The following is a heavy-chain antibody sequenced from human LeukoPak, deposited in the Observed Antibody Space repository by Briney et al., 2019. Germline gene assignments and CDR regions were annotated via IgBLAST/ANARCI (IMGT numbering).Heavy chain of an antibody. V-gene: IGHV4-4*02. Sequence: PSETLSLTCAVSGGAISSTNCWNWVRQPPGKGLEWIGEIYHSGSTNYNPSLKSRVTISEDKSKNQFSLRLSSVSAADTAVYYCAGRLVGSGGRFDYWGQGTLVTVSS. CDR3: AGRLVGSGGRFDY. CDR1: GGAISSTNC. D-gene: IGHD2-15*01. CDR2: IYHSGST. J-gene: IGHJ4*02.